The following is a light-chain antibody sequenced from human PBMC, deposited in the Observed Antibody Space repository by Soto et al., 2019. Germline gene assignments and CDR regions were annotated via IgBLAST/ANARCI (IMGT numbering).Light chain of an antibody. V-gene: IGKV3-11*01. CDR3: QQYGGLPT. CDR1: QSVSSY. Sequence: EIVLTHSPATLSLSPGERATLSCRASQSVSSYLAWYQQKPGQAPRLLIYDASNRATGIPDRFRGSGSGTDFTLTISRLEPEDFAVYYCQQYGGLPTFGQGTKVDIK. CDR2: DAS. J-gene: IGKJ1*01.